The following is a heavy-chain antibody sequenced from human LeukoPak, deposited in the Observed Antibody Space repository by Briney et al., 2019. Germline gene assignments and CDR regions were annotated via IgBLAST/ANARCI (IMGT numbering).Heavy chain of an antibody. CDR3: ARAGGGNHDFDY. D-gene: IGHD4-23*01. J-gene: IGHJ4*02. V-gene: IGHV1-2*02. Sequence: GASVKVSCKASGYTFSGHYIHWVRQAPGQGLEWMGWINPDSGGTSSAQNFQGRVTMTRDTSISTAYMELSRLRSDDTAVYYCARAGGGNHDFDYWGQGTLVTVSS. CDR1: GYTFSGHY. CDR2: INPDSGGT.